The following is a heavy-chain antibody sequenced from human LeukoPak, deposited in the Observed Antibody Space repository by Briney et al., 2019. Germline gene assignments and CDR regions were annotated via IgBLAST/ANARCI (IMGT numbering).Heavy chain of an antibody. CDR1: GGTFSSYA. J-gene: IGHJ6*03. D-gene: IGHD4-23*01. Sequence: SVKVSCKASGGTFSSYAISWMRQAPGQGLEWMGRIIPIFGTANYAQKFQGRVTITTDESTSTAYMELSSLRSEDTAVYYCAGDSDDYGGNFHYYYYMDVWGKGTTVTVSS. CDR2: IIPIFGTA. V-gene: IGHV1-69*05. CDR3: AGDSDDYGGNFHYYYYMDV.